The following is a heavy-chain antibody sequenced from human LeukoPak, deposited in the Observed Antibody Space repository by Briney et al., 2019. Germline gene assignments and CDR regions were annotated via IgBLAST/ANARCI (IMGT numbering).Heavy chain of an antibody. D-gene: IGHD5-18*01. CDR1: LFTSRTSG. Sequence: RGSLRLSCAPSLFTSRTSGMDGGSGGPRGGEWRGSVLQVDGSSEYYADSVQGRFTVSRDNSRNTLFLQVNSLRADDTAVYSCARESNRIQPGAFDIWGQGTMVTVSS. J-gene: IGHJ3*02. CDR2: LQVDGSSE. CDR3: ARESNRIQPGAFDI. V-gene: IGHV3-30*02.